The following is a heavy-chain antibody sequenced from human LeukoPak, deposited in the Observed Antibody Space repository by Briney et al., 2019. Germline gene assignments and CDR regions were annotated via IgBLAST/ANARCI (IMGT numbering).Heavy chain of an antibody. CDR1: GGSISSSSYY. CDR3: ARGTGGTYDFWSGYYSSRSYYYMDV. CDR2: IYYSGST. Sequence: KPSETLSLTCTVSGGSISSSSYYWGWIRQPPGKGLEWIGSIYYSGSTYYNPSLKSRVTISVDTSKNQFSLKLNSVTAADTAVYYCARGTGGTYDFWSGYYSSRSYYYMDVWGKGTTVTVSS. V-gene: IGHV4-39*07. J-gene: IGHJ6*03. D-gene: IGHD3-3*01.